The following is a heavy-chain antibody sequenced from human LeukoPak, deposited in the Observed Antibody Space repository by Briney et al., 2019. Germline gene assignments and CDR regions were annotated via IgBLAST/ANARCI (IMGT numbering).Heavy chain of an antibody. J-gene: IGHJ4*02. D-gene: IGHD2-8*01. V-gene: IGHV3-30-3*01. CDR3: VRSNGGLTDY. Sequence: GGSLRLSCAASGFTFSNYVMNWGRQAPGKGLEWVTVISFHGNHTFYADSVKGRFTISRDNSKSTLFLQMNSLRAEDTAMYYCVRSNGGLTDYWGQGTLVIVSS. CDR1: GFTFSNYV. CDR2: ISFHGNHT.